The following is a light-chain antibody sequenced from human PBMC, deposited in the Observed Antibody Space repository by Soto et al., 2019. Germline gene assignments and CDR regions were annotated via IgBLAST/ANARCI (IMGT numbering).Light chain of an antibody. CDR2: GAS. V-gene: IGKV3-20*01. Sequence: EIVLTQSPGTLSLSPGERATLSCRASQSVSSSYLAWYQQKPGQAPRLLIYGASSRATGIPDRFSGRGSGTDFTLTISRLEPEAFAVYYCQQYGSSRTFGQGTKLEIK. CDR3: QQYGSSRT. J-gene: IGKJ2*01. CDR1: QSVSSSY.